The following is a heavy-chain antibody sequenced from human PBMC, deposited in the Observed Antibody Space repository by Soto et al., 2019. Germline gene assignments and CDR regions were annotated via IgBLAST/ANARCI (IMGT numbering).Heavy chain of an antibody. CDR3: ARDRENLVRGIVGF. J-gene: IGHJ4*02. CDR2: ISTYNGNT. CDR1: GYTFTTYG. Sequence: QVQVVQSGAEVEKPGASVKVSCKASGYTFTTYGISWVRQAPGQGLEWMGWISTYNGNTNYAQKFQGRGTMTTDASTSTAYMELRSLRSDDTAMYYCARDRENLVRGIVGFCGQGTLVTVSS. V-gene: IGHV1-18*01. D-gene: IGHD3-10*01.